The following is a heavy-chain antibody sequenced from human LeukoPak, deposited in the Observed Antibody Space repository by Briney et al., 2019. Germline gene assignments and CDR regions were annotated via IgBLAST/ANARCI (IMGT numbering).Heavy chain of an antibody. CDR3: ARALGSSGNYWSYYYYMDV. CDR2: IKQDGSEK. CDR1: GFTFSSYW. V-gene: IGHV3-7*01. J-gene: IGHJ6*03. Sequence: GGSLRLSCAASGFTFSSYWMSWVRQAPGKGLEWVANIKQDGSEKYYVDSVKGRFTISRDNAKNSLYLQMNSLRAEDTAVYYCARALGSSGNYWSYYYYMDVWGKGTTVTVSS. D-gene: IGHD3-22*01.